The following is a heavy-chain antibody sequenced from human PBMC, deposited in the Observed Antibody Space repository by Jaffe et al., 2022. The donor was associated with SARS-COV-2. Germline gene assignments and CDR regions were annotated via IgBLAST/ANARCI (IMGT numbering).Heavy chain of an antibody. CDR3: AREGGPVYYDK. CDR1: GGSISSGSYY. Sequence: QVQLQESGPGLVKPSQTLSLTCTVSGGSISSGSYYWSWIRQPAGKGLEWIGRIYTSGSTNYNPSLKSRVTISVDTSKNQFSLKLSSVTAADTAVYYCAREGGPVYYDKWGQGTLVTVSS. V-gene: IGHV4-61*02. J-gene: IGHJ4*02. CDR2: IYTSGST. D-gene: IGHD3-22*01.